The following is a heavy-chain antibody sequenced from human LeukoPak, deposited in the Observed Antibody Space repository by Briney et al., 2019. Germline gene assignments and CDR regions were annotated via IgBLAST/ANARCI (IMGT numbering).Heavy chain of an antibody. J-gene: IGHJ6*03. CDR1: GGTFSSYA. CDR3: ASITYYDFWSGYSGYVDV. CDR2: IIPIFGTA. D-gene: IGHD3-3*01. V-gene: IGHV1-69*05. Sequence: SVKVSCKASGGTFSSYAISWVRQAPGLGLEWMGGIIPIFGTANYAQKFQGRVTITTDESTSTAYMELSSLRSEDTAVYYCASITYYDFWSGYSGYVDVWGKGTTVTVSS.